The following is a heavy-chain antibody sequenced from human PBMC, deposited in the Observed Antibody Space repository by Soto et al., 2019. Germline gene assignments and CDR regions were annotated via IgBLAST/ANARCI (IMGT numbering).Heavy chain of an antibody. CDR3: ARTGYYDFWSGYRYGMDV. CDR2: IIPIFGTA. D-gene: IGHD3-3*01. V-gene: IGHV1-69*13. J-gene: IGHJ6*02. CDR1: GVTFSSYA. Sequence: GASVKVSCKASGVTFSSYAISWVRQAPGQGLEWMGGIIPIFGTANYAQKFQGRVTITADESTSTAYMELSSLRSEDTAVYYCARTGYYDFWSGYRYGMDVWGQGTTVTVSS.